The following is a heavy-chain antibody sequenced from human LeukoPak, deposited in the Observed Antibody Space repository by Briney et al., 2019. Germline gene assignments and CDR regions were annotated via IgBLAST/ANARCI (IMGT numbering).Heavy chain of an antibody. CDR1: GFTFSSYT. J-gene: IGHJ3*02. Sequence: GRSLRLSCTASGFTFSSYTMHWVRRAPGKGLEWVAVISHDGNIKYHADSMKDRFTISRDNSRNTLYLQMNNLRPEDTAVYSCARAKYYDSRGYSVREAYDIWGQGTMVTVSS. D-gene: IGHD3-22*01. CDR3: ARAKYYDSRGYSVREAYDI. V-gene: IGHV3-30*04. CDR2: ISHDGNIK.